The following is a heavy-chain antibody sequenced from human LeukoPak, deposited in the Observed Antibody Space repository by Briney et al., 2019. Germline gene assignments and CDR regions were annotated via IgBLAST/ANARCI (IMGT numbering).Heavy chain of an antibody. D-gene: IGHD5-18*01. Sequence: GGSLRLSCAASGFTFSDYYMSWIRQAPGKGLEWVSYISSSGSTIYYADSVKGRFTISRDNAKNSLYLQMSSLRAEDTAVYYCAGGERRYSYGRRGVRFDYWGQGTLVTVSS. CDR2: ISSSGSTI. V-gene: IGHV3-11*01. CDR3: AGGERRYSYGRRGVRFDY. J-gene: IGHJ4*02. CDR1: GFTFSDYY.